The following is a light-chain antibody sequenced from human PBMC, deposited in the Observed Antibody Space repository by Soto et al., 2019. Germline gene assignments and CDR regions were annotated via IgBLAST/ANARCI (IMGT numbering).Light chain of an antibody. Sequence: AIQMTQSPSSLSASLGDRVTITCRASQDIRDDLGWYQQKPGKAPKLLIYAAYTLQSGVPSRFSGSGSGTDFTLTISSLQPEDFATYYCLQDYNFPYTFGQGTKLEIK. CDR3: LQDYNFPYT. J-gene: IGKJ2*01. CDR1: QDIRDD. CDR2: AAY. V-gene: IGKV1-6*01.